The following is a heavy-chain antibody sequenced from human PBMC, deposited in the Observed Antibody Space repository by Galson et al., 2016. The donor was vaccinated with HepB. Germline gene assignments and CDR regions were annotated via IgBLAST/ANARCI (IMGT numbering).Heavy chain of an antibody. D-gene: IGHD6-13*01. J-gene: IGHJ6*02. Sequence: SVKVSCKASGYRFNSYGISWVRQAPGQGLEWMGWINPYNDNTNYAQKFQGRVTMTADTLTDTAYMELRSLRSDDTAVYYCARGRQQMVVRYYGMDVWGQGTTVTVSS. V-gene: IGHV1-18*01. CDR1: GYRFNSYG. CDR2: INPYNDNT. CDR3: ARGRQQMVVRYYGMDV.